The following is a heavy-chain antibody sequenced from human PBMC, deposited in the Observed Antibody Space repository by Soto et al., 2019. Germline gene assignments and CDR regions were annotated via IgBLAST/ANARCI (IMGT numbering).Heavy chain of an antibody. D-gene: IGHD3-16*01. J-gene: IGHJ2*01. V-gene: IGHV4-59*01. Sequence: SETLSLTCTVSSVSITTYYWSWLLQPPGKGLEWIGYIFHSGTTNYNRSLRSRATLSLDSSKKQFSLNLTSLTAADTAVYDCARVVQLGLHACPTQRSSDLG. CDR1: SVSITTYY. CDR2: IFHSGTT. CDR3: ARVVQLGLHACPTQRSSDL.